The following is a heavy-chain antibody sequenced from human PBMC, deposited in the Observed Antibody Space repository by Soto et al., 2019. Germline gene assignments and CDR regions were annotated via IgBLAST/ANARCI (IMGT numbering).Heavy chain of an antibody. V-gene: IGHV4-59*01. J-gene: IGHJ5*02. D-gene: IGHD6-19*01. CDR1: GGSISSYY. CDR3: ARERAGNNWFDP. CDR2: IYYSGST. Sequence: SETLALTCTVSGGSISSYYWSWIRQPPGKGLEWIGYIYYSGSTNYNPSLKSRVTISVDTSKNQFSLKLSSVTAADTAVYYCARERAGNNWFDPWGQGTLVTVSS.